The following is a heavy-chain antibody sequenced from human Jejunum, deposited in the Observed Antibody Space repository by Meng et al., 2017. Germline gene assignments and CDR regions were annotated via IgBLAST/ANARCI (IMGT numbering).Heavy chain of an antibody. CDR3: ARSPYSGSALPFFDY. D-gene: IGHD1-26*01. CDR1: GDSFNSPDDY. J-gene: IGHJ4*02. Sequence: QVHPQVAGPGLVKPSQTLSLTCTVSGDSFNSPDDYWSWIRQPPEKGLEWIGYIYYSGSTYYNPSLKSRVSISGDTSNKQFSLKLTSVTAADTAVYYCARSPYSGSALPFFDYWGQGSLVTVSS. V-gene: IGHV4-30-4*01. CDR2: IYYSGST.